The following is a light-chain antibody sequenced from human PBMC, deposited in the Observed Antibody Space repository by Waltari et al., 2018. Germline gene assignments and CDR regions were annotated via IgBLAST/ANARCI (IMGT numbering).Light chain of an antibody. CDR2: WAS. CDR3: QQYYSIPYT. V-gene: IGKV4-1*01. CDR1: QSVLYSSNNKNY. J-gene: IGKJ2*01. Sequence: DIVMTQSPDSLAVSLGERATINCKSSQSVLYSSNNKNYLAWYQHKPGQPPKLLIYWASTREPGVPDRFSGSGSGTDFTLTISSLQAEDVAVYYCQQYYSIPYTFGQGTKLEIK.